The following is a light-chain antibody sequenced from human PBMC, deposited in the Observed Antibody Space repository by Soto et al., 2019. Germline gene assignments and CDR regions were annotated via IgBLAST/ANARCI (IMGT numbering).Light chain of an antibody. CDR1: SSDVGGYDF. CDR2: EVS. Sequence: QSVLTQPASVSGSPGQSITISCTGTSSDVGGYDFVSWYQQHAGRAPKLLIYEVSRRPSGVSNRFSGSKSGNTASLTISGLQAEDEADYYCSSYSISTAYLFGTGTKVTVL. CDR3: SSYSISTAYL. V-gene: IGLV2-14*01. J-gene: IGLJ1*01.